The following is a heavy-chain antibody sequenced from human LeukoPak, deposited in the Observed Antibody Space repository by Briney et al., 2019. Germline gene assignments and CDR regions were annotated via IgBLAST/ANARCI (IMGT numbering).Heavy chain of an antibody. CDR1: GYTFTSYG. CDR2: ISAYNGNT. Sequence: ASVKVSCKASGYTFTSYGISWVRQAPGQGLEWMGWISAYNGNTNYAQKLQSRVTMTTDTSTSTAYMELRSLRSDDTAVYYCARLVVTAIRSYYGMDVWDQGTTVTVSS. D-gene: IGHD2-21*02. V-gene: IGHV1-18*01. CDR3: ARLVVTAIRSYYGMDV. J-gene: IGHJ6*02.